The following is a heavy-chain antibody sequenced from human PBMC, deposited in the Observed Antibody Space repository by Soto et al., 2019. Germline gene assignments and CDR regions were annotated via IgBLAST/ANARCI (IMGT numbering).Heavy chain of an antibody. Sequence: PRGALRLSCAVSAYTFNNAWMSCVRQTPGKGLKWVGRIKSQTDGGTTDYDAPVKGRFTISRDDSKNTLYLQLNSLTTEDTAVYYCTTDWAPYNNSGPYPLHWGQGTLVTVSS. J-gene: IGHJ4*02. CDR2: IKSQTDGGTT. CDR1: AYTFNNAW. CDR3: TTDWAPYNNSGPYPLH. V-gene: IGHV3-15*01. D-gene: IGHD3-22*01.